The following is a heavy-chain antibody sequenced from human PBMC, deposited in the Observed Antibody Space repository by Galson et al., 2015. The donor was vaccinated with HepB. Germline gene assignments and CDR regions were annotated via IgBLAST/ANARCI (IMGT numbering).Heavy chain of an antibody. CDR2: IYSTGST. V-gene: IGHV4-31*03. J-gene: IGHJ4*02. Sequence: TLSLTCTVSGDSISSGANYWSWIRQHPGEGLEWIGYIYSTGSTHYNPSLKSRLTISLDTSRNQFFLTLMSVTAADTAVYYCARDKAASGPFDYWGQGARVTISS. CDR1: GDSISSGANY. D-gene: IGHD6-13*01. CDR3: ARDKAASGPFDY.